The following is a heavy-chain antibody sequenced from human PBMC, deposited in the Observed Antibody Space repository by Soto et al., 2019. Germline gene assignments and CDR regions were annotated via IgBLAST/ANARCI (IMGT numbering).Heavy chain of an antibody. Sequence: SETLSLTCTVSGGSVSTGTYYWGWIRQPPGKGLEWIGEINHSGSTNYNPSLKSRVTISVDTSRNQFSLKLSSVTAADTAVYYCARTGLLGYCSSTSCYGSYYGMDVWGQGTTVTVSS. V-gene: IGHV4-39*07. J-gene: IGHJ6*02. D-gene: IGHD2-2*01. CDR2: INHSGST. CDR3: ARTGLLGYCSSTSCYGSYYGMDV. CDR1: GGSVSTGTYY.